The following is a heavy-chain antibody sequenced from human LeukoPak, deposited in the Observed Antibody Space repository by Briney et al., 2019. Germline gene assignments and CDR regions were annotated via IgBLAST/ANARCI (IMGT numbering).Heavy chain of an antibody. D-gene: IGHD6-19*01. J-gene: IGHJ2*01. V-gene: IGHV4-4*07. Sequence: SETLSLTCTVSGGSISSYYWSWIRQPAGNGLEWIGRIYTSGSTNYNPSLKSRVTMSVDTSKNQFSLKLSSVTAADTAVYYCARDRVALAGVWYFDLWGRGTLVTVSS. CDR3: ARDRVALAGVWYFDL. CDR2: IYTSGST. CDR1: GGSISSYY.